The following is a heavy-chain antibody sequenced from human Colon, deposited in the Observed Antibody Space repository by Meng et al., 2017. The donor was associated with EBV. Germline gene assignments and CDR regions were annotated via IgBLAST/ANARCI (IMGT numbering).Heavy chain of an antibody. J-gene: IGHJ4*02. D-gene: IGHD1-26*01. CDR3: ARGKQDAWELLAY. Sequence: QVQLQWSGPGLVKPSGTLSLTCGVSGVSISSNIRWTWVRQPPGKGLEWIGDIDDSGSTNYNPSLNSRISISLDKSKNHFSLKVNSVTAADTAVYYCARGKQDAWELLAYWGQGALVTVSS. V-gene: IGHV4-4*02. CDR2: IDDSGST. CDR1: GVSISSNIR.